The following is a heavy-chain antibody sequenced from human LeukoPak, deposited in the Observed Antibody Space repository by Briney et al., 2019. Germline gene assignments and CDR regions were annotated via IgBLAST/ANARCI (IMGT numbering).Heavy chain of an antibody. Sequence: GGSLRLSCAASGFTVSSNYMSWVRQAPGKGLEWVSVIYSGGSTYYADSVKGRFTISRDNSKNTLYLQMNSLRAEDTAVYYCARDHEGGYNYFYWGQGTLVTVSS. J-gene: IGHJ4*02. V-gene: IGHV3-66*01. CDR2: IYSGGST. CDR3: ARDHEGGYNYFY. D-gene: IGHD5-24*01. CDR1: GFTVSSNY.